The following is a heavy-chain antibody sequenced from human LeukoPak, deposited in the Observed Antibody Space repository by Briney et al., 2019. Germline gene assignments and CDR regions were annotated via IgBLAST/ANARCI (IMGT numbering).Heavy chain of an antibody. Sequence: PGGSLRLSCAASGFTFSSYGMHWVRQAPGKGLEWVAVISYDGSNKYYADSVKGRFTISRDNSKNTLYLQMNSLRADDTAVYYCAKAGREAYSHWGQGTLVTVSS. CDR2: ISYDGSNK. CDR1: GFTFSSYG. D-gene: IGHD6-13*01. J-gene: IGHJ4*02. CDR3: AKAGREAYSH. V-gene: IGHV3-30*18.